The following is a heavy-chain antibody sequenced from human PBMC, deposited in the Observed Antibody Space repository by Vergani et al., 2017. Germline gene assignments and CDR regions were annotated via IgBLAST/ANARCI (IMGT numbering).Heavy chain of an antibody. CDR3: ARAVLVIVRGVTHEYFQN. J-gene: IGHJ1*01. V-gene: IGHV3-30-3*01. CDR1: GFTFSSYA. D-gene: IGHD3-10*01. CDR2: ISYDGSNK. Sequence: QVQLVESGGGVVQPGRSLRLSCAASGFTFSSYAMHWVRQAPGKGLEWVAVISYDGSNKYYAASVKGRFTISRDNSKNTLYLQMNRLRAEDTAVYYCARAVLVIVRGVTHEYFQNWGQGTLVTVSS.